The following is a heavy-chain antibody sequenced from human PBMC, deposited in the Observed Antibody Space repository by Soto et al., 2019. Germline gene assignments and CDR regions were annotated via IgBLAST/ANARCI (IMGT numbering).Heavy chain of an antibody. J-gene: IGHJ4*02. D-gene: IGHD6-6*01. CDR1: GVSFSGYY. CDR2: INHSGST. CDR3: ARIYYSSFLDY. V-gene: IGHV4-34*01. Sequence: SETLSLTCAFYGVSFSGYYWSWIRQPPGKGLEWIGEINHSGSTNYNPSLKSRVTISVDTSKNQFSLKLSSVTAADTAVYYCARIYYSSFLDYWGQGTLVTVSS.